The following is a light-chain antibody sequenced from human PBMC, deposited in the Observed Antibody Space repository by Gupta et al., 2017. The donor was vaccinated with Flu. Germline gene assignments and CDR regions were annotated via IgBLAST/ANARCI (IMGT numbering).Light chain of an antibody. Sequence: ERATLSCSASQSVSSYLAWYQQNPGQAPRLLIYDASNRATGIPARFSGSGSGTDFTLTISSLEPEDFAVYYCQQRSNWPSFTFGPGTKVDIK. CDR2: DAS. CDR1: QSVSSY. J-gene: IGKJ3*01. CDR3: QQRSNWPSFT. V-gene: IGKV3-11*01.